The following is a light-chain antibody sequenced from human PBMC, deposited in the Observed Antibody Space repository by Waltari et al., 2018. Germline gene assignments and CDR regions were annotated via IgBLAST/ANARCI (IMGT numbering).Light chain of an antibody. CDR3: QTGGHGTWV. J-gene: IGLJ3*02. Sequence: QLVLTQSPSASASLAASVKLTCTLSSRLSSNVIAWLQQQPVKGPRYLMKVTSDGSHSKGDEIPYRFSGSSSGAERYLTISRLQSEDEADYYCQTGGHGTWVFGGGTKLTVL. V-gene: IGLV4-69*01. CDR1: SRLSSNV. CDR2: VTSDGSH.